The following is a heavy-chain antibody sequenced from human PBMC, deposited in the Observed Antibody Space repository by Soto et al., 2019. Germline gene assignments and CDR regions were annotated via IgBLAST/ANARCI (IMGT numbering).Heavy chain of an antibody. CDR3: AKETVQTTYSFYGMDV. J-gene: IGHJ6*02. V-gene: IGHV3-33*03. Sequence: LVESGGGVVQPGRSLTLSCGGSGFIFESYSMHWVRQAPGKGLEWVATVSFDSKNKYYIDSVEGRFTLSRDSAKNIVYLQMNSLRHDDTAVYYCAKETVQTTYSFYGMDVWGPGPTVPVSS. CDR1: GFIFESYS. D-gene: IGHD4-4*01. CDR2: VSFDSKNK.